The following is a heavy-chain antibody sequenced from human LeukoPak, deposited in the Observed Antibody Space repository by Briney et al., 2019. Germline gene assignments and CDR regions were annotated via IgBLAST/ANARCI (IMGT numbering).Heavy chain of an antibody. CDR1: GGSISSYY. D-gene: IGHD6-19*01. CDR3: ARVARGWYGGAFDI. CDR2: IYYNGST. V-gene: IGHV4-59*01. J-gene: IGHJ3*02. Sequence: SETLSLTCTVSGGSISSYYWSWIRQPPGKGLEWIGYIYYNGSTNYNPSLKSRVTISVDTSKNQFSLKLSSVTAADTAVYYCARVARGWYGGAFDIWGQGTMVTVSS.